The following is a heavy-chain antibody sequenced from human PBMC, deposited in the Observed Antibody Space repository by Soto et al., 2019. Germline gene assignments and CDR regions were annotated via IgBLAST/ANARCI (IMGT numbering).Heavy chain of an antibody. CDR3: ARDIGIAVVQDY. J-gene: IGHJ4*02. CDR1: GFTFSSYW. CDR2: IKQDGSEK. V-gene: IGHV3-7*01. Sequence: GGSLRRSWAASGFTFSSYWMSWVRQAPGKGREWVANIKQDGSEKYYVDCVKGRFTISRDNAKNSLYLQMNSLRAEDTAVYYCARDIGIAVVQDYWGQGPLVTVSS. D-gene: IGHD6-19*01.